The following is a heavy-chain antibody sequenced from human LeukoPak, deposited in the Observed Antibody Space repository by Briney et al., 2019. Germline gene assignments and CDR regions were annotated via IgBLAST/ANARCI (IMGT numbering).Heavy chain of an antibody. V-gene: IGHV4-4*02. CDR1: GGSISSSNW. D-gene: IGHD4-17*01. CDR2: IDHSGTS. J-gene: IGHJ5*02. Sequence: PSETLSLTCAVSGGSISSSNWWSWVRLSPGKGLEWIGEIDHSGTSNYNPSLKSRVTISVDKSKNQFSLEVSSVTAADTAVYYCATETYGDYGSNWFDPWGQGTLVTVSS. CDR3: ATETYGDYGSNWFDP.